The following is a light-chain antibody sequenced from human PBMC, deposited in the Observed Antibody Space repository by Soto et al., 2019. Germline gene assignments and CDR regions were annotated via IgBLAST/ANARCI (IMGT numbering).Light chain of an antibody. CDR3: YSFAYSNDLGV. CDR1: SSDVGGYNF. CDR2: EVT. V-gene: IGLV2-8*01. J-gene: IGLJ3*02. Sequence: QSVLTQPPSASGSPGQSVTISCTGTSSDVGGYNFVSWYQQHPGKAPKLMIYEVTKRPSGVPDRFSGSKSGNTASLTVSGLQAEDEADYYCYSFAYSNDLGVFGGGTKLTVL.